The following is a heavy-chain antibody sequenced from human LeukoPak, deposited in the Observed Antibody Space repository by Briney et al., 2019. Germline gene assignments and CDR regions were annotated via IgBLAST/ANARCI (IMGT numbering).Heavy chain of an antibody. CDR3: ARHLNSGSYFPSSHYYYMDV. CDR2: IYSGGST. D-gene: IGHD1-26*01. Sequence: GGSLRLSCTVSGFTVSSDSMSWVRQAPGKGLEWVSFIYSGGSTHYSDSVKGRFTISRDNSKNTLYLQMNSLRAEDTAVYYCARHLNSGSYFPSSHYYYMDVWGKETTVTVSS. V-gene: IGHV3-66*04. CDR1: GFTVSSDS. J-gene: IGHJ6*03.